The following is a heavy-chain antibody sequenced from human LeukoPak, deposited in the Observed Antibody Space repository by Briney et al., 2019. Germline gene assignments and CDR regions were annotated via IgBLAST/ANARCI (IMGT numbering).Heavy chain of an antibody. V-gene: IGHV1-18*01. Sequence: ASVKVSCKASGYTFTSYGISWVRQAPGQGLEGMGWISAYNGNTNYAQKLQGRVTMTTDTSTSTAYMELRSLRSDDTAVYYCARDPHGSYGSQCYFDYWGQGTLVTVSS. CDR3: ARDPHGSYGSQCYFDY. J-gene: IGHJ4*02. CDR2: ISAYNGNT. D-gene: IGHD5-18*01. CDR1: GYTFTSYG.